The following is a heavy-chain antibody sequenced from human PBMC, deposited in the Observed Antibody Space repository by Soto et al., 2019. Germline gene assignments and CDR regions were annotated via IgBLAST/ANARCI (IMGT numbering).Heavy chain of an antibody. CDR1: GGTFSTYT. V-gene: IGHV1-69*12. CDR2: ISPGIDIR. CDR3: AGGMCFGGSCYLDV. D-gene: IGHD2-15*01. Sequence: QVQLVQSGAEVKKPGSSVKVSCKASGGTFSTYTLYWVRQAPGQGLEWMGGISPGIDIRDYAQKFQGRVTIPADDSTSTVYMQPSTLLSEDTALYYCAGGMCFGGSCYLDVWGQGTLVTVSS. J-gene: IGHJ4*02.